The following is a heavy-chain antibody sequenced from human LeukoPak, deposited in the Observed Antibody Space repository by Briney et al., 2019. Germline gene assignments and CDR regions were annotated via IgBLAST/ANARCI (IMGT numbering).Heavy chain of an antibody. V-gene: IGHV1-18*01. CDR1: GYTFTSYG. Sequence: GASVKISCKASGYTFTSYGISWVRQAPGQGLEWMGWISAYNGNTNYAQKLQGRVTMTTDTSTSTAYMELRSLRSDDTAVYYCARVEYYYDSSGYFPPDSWGQGTLVTVSS. CDR3: ARVEYYYDSSGYFPPDS. J-gene: IGHJ4*02. D-gene: IGHD3-22*01. CDR2: ISAYNGNT.